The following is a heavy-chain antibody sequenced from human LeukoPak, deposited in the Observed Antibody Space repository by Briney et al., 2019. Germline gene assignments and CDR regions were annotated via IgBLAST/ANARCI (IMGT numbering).Heavy chain of an antibody. CDR1: GYTFTSYA. J-gene: IGHJ5*02. D-gene: IGHD3-10*01. Sequence: WASVKVSCKAPGYTFTSYAMHWVRQAPGQRLEWMGWINAGNGNTKYSQKFQGRVTITRDTSASTAYMELSSLRSEDTAVYYCARDEVLLWFGESYNWFDPWGQGTLVTVSS. CDR3: ARDEVLLWFGESYNWFDP. CDR2: INAGNGNT. V-gene: IGHV1-3*01.